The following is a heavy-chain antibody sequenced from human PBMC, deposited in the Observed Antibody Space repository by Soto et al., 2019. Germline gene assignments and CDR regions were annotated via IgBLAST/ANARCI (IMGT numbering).Heavy chain of an antibody. CDR3: AREVPDSSGYCFDY. CDR2: ISSSGSTI. J-gene: IGHJ4*02. V-gene: IGHV3-11*01. CDR1: GXTFSVYY. D-gene: IGHD3-22*01. Sequence: LRLSCSASGXTFSVYYMSWIRQAPGKGLEWVSYISSSGSTIYYADSVKGRFTISRDNAKNSLYLQMNSLRAEDTAVYYCAREVPDSSGYCFDYWGQGTLVTVSS.